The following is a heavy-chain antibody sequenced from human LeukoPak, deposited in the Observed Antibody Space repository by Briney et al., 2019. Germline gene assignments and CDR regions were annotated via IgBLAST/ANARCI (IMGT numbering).Heavy chain of an antibody. D-gene: IGHD3-22*01. J-gene: IGHJ5*02. Sequence: GGSLRLSCAASGFTFDDYAMHWVRQAPGKGLEWVSGISWNSGSIGYADSVKGRFTISRDNAKNSLYLQMNSLRAEDTALNYCAKDRTYYYDSSGYYRWGQGTLVTVSS. V-gene: IGHV3-9*01. CDR3: AKDRTYYYDSSGYYR. CDR2: ISWNSGSI. CDR1: GFTFDDYA.